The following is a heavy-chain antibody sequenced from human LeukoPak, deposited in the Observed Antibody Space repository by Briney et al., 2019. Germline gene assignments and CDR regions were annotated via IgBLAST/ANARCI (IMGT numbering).Heavy chain of an antibody. V-gene: IGHV3-30*18. Sequence: PGRSLRLSCAASGFTFSSYGMHWVRQAPGKGLEWVAVISYDGSNKYYADSVKGRFTISRDNSKNTLYLQMNSLRAEDTAVYYCAKGAGVVVVPAASGYWGQGTLVTVSS. CDR1: GFTFSSYG. CDR2: ISYDGSNK. CDR3: AKGAGVVVVPAASGY. J-gene: IGHJ4*02. D-gene: IGHD2-2*01.